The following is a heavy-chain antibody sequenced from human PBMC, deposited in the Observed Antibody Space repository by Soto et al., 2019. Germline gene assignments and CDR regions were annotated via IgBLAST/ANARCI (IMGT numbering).Heavy chain of an antibody. J-gene: IGHJ4*02. V-gene: IGHV3-7*03. CDR2: IKNDGSEQ. Sequence: LRLSCAASGFTFTTYYMTWVRQAPGKGLEWVASIKNDGSEQYYVDSVKGRFTISRGNAKNSLYLQMNSLRAGDTALYYCSRENWFQDYWGQGTLVTVSS. CDR1: GFTFTTYY. D-gene: IGHD3-10*01. CDR3: SRENWFQDY.